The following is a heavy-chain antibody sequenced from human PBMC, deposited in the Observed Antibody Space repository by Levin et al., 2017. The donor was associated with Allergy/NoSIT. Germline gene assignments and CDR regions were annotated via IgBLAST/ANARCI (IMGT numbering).Heavy chain of an antibody. CDR2: INRNGGST. Sequence: GGSLRLSCAASGFTFDDYGASWVRQAPGKGLEWVSGINRNGGSTGYADSVKGRFTISRDSAKNSLYLQMNSLRAEDTAFYYCAKDRGWDGDYYFDSWGQGALVSVSS. D-gene: IGHD4-17*01. J-gene: IGHJ4*02. CDR1: GFTFDDYG. CDR3: AKDRGWDGDYYFDS. V-gene: IGHV3-20*04.